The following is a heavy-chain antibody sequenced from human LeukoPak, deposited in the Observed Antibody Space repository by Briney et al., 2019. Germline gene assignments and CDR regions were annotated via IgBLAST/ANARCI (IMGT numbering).Heavy chain of an antibody. J-gene: IGHJ5*02. CDR2: IIPIFGTA. CDR1: GGTFSSYA. V-gene: IGHV1-69*05. CDR3: ARDAGSWFDP. Sequence: GASVKVSCKASGGTFSSYAISWVRQAPGQGLEWMGGIIPIFGTANYAQKFQGRVTITTDESTSTAYMELSSLRSEDTAVYYCARDAGSWFDPWGQGTLVTVPS.